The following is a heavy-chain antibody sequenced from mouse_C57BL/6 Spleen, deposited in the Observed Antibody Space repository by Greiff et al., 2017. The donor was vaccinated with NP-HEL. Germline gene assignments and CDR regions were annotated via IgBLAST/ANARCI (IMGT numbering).Heavy chain of an antibody. CDR2: IYPGDGDT. CDR3: ARLTDYFYAMDY. V-gene: IGHV1-80*01. CDR1: GYAFSSYW. Sequence: VQLQQSGAELVKPGASVKISCKASGYAFSSYWMNWVKQRPGKGLEWIGQIYPGDGDTNYNGKFKGKATLTADKSSSTAYMQLSSLTSEDSAVYFCARLTDYFYAMDYWGQGTSVTVSS. J-gene: IGHJ4*01. D-gene: IGHD1-1*01.